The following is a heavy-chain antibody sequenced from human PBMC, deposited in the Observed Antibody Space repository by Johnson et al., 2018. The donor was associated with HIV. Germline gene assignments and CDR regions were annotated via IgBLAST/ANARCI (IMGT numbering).Heavy chain of an antibody. CDR1: GFTFSSYA. J-gene: IGHJ3*02. Sequence: EVQLVESGGGLVQPGGSLRLSCAASGFTFSSYAMHWVRQAPGKGLDYVSAISSNGGRPYYANAMKGRFTISRDNSKNTLYLQMGRLRADDKAVYSGARERVHDKSGLDAFDIWGHGTMVTVSS. CDR3: ARERVHDKSGLDAFDI. D-gene: IGHD3-3*01. CDR2: ISSNGGRP. V-gene: IGHV3-64*01.